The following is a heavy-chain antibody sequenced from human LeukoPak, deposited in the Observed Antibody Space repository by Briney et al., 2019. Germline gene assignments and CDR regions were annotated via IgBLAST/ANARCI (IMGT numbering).Heavy chain of an antibody. CDR1: GFTFSNYG. CDR3: APDEGGDYVGLDH. D-gene: IGHD4-17*01. J-gene: IGHJ4*02. CDR2: ISYDGSHK. V-gene: IGHV3-30*03. Sequence: GGSLRLSCAASGFTFSNYGIHWVRQAPGKGLEWLAQISYDGSHKYYADSVKGRFTISRDNSKNTLYLQMSSLRTEDTAVYYCAPDEGGDYVGLDHWCQGTLVTVSS.